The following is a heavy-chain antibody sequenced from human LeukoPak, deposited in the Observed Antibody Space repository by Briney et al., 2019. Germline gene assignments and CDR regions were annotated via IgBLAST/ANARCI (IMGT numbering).Heavy chain of an antibody. V-gene: IGHV3-48*03. CDR3: AKDRITMVRGVITH. Sequence: PGGSLRLSCAASGFTFSSYEMNWVRQAPGKGLEWVSYISSSGSTIYYADSVKGRFTISRDNSKNTLYLQMNSLRAEDTAVYYCAKDRITMVRGVITHWGQGTLVTVSS. CDR1: GFTFSSYE. CDR2: ISSSGSTI. D-gene: IGHD3-10*01. J-gene: IGHJ4*02.